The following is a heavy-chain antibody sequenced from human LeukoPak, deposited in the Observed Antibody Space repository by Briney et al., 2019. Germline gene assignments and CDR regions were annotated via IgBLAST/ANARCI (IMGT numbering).Heavy chain of an antibody. V-gene: IGHV3-9*01. Sequence: GGSLRLSCAVSGFTFSSYGMSWVRQAPGKGLEWVSGISWNSGSIDYADSVKGRFTISRDNAKNSLYLQMNSLRVEDTAFYYCAKDNRRHYTSGPNPDSLHWGQGALVTVSS. CDR1: GFTFSSYG. CDR3: AKDNRRHYTSGPNPDSLH. CDR2: ISWNSGSI. D-gene: IGHD6-19*01. J-gene: IGHJ4*02.